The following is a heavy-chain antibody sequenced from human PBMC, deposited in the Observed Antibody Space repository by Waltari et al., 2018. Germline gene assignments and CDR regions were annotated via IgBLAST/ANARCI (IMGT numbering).Heavy chain of an antibody. CDR1: GGSFSGYY. CDR2: IDYNGST. CDR3: ERGRLRARFDA. D-gene: IGHD3-16*01. J-gene: IGHJ5*01. Sequence: QVQIQQWGAGLLKSSETLSLTCAVYGGSFSGYYWSWFRQPPGKGLEWIGDIDYNGSTINSPSVESSVTISVDTAKNQFSLRLTAVAGADTSVDYCERGRLRARFDAWGHGTLVTVAS. V-gene: IGHV4-34*01.